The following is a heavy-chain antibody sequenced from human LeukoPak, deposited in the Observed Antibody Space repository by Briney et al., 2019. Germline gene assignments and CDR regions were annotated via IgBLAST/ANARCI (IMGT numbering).Heavy chain of an antibody. Sequence: SETLSLTCAVYGGSFSGCYWSWIRQPPGKGLEWIGEINHSGSTNYNPSLKSRVTISVDTSKNQFSLKLSSVTAADTAVYYCASLPLTPLDNWFDPWGQGTLVTVSS. J-gene: IGHJ5*02. CDR1: GGSFSGCY. V-gene: IGHV4-34*01. CDR2: INHSGST. D-gene: IGHD2-2*03. CDR3: ASLPLTPLDNWFDP.